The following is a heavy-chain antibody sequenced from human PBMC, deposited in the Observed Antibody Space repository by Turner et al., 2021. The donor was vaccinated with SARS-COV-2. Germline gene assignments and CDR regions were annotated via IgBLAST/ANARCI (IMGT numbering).Heavy chain of an antibody. CDR2: MNPNSGNT. J-gene: IGHJ4*02. CDR3: ARGMFRFGGVIVRPFDY. D-gene: IGHD3-16*02. V-gene: IGHV1-8*01. Sequence: QVQLVQSGAEVKKPGASVKVSCKASGYTFSNYDINWVRKATGQGLGWRGWMNPNSGNTGYAQKCQGRVTMTRNTSISTAYMDLSSLRSEDTAVYYCARGMFRFGGVIVRPFDYWGQGTLVTVSS. CDR1: GYTFSNYD.